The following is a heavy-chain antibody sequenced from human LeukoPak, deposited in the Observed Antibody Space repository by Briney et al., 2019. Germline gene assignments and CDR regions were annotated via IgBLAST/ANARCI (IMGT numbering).Heavy chain of an antibody. D-gene: IGHD2-15*01. CDR2: IIPILGIA. CDR3: AGGYCSGGSCYNFDY. CDR1: GGTFSSYA. Sequence: AASVKVSCKASGGTFSSYAISWVRQAPGQGLEWMGRIIPILGIANYAQKFQGRVTITADKSTSTAYMELSSLRSEDTAVYYCAGGYCSGGSCYNFDYWGQGTLVTVSS. J-gene: IGHJ4*02. V-gene: IGHV1-69*04.